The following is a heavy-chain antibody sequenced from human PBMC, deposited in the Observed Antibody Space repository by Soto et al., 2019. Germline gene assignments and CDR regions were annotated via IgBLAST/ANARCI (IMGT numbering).Heavy chain of an antibody. J-gene: IGHJ2*01. Sequence: SVKVSCKASGFTFTRSAVQWVRQARGQRLEWIGWIVVGSGNTNYAQKFQERVTITRDMSTSTAYMELSSLRSEDTAVYYCAADPLEYSSSRYWYFDLWGRGTLVTVSS. CDR2: IVVGSGNT. V-gene: IGHV1-58*01. D-gene: IGHD6-6*01. CDR1: GFTFTRSA. CDR3: AADPLEYSSSRYWYFDL.